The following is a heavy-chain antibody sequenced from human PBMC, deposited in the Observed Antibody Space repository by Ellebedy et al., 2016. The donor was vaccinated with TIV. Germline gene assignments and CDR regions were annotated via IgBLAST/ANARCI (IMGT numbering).Heavy chain of an antibody. CDR1: GYTFTSDL. J-gene: IGHJ4*02. CDR3: AREGGVYYFDY. D-gene: IGHD6-13*01. V-gene: IGHV1-46*01. CDR2: VNPFNGGT. Sequence: AASVKVSCKASGYTFTSDLIHWVRQAPGQGLEWMGTVNPFNGGTGYAQRFQGRVTMTRDTSASTVYMELSSLRSEDTAVYYCAREGGVYYFDYWGQGTLVTVSS.